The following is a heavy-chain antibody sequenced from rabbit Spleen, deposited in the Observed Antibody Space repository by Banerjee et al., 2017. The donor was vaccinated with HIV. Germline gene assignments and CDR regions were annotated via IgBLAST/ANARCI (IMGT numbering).Heavy chain of an antibody. CDR1: GVSFSSSSY. D-gene: IGHD1-1*01. Sequence: QSLEESGGDLVKPGASLTLTCTASGVSFSSSSYMCWVRQAPGKGLEWIACIDAGSSGFTYFASWAKGRFTFSKTSSTTVTLQVTSLTAADTATYFCARDLTGVIGWNSGWWGPGTLVTVS. CDR3: ARDLTGVIGWNSGW. V-gene: IGHV1S40*01. J-gene: IGHJ4*01. CDR2: IDAGSSGFT.